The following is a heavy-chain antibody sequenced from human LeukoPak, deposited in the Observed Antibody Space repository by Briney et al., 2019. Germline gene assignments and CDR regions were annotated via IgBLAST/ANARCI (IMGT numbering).Heavy chain of an antibody. J-gene: IGHJ4*02. CDR3: ARDPYGDYVFDY. V-gene: IGHV4-59*01. CDR1: GGSISSYY. Sequence: PSEARSLTCTVSGGSISSYYWSWIRQPPGKGLEWIGYIYYSGSTNYNPSLKSRVTISVDTSKNQFSLKLSSVTAADTAVYYCARDPYGDYVFDYWGQGTLVTVSS. D-gene: IGHD4-17*01. CDR2: IYYSGST.